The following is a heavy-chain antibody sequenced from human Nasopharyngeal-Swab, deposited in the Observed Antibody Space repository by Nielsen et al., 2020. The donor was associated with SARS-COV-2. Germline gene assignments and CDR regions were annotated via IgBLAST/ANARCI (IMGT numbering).Heavy chain of an antibody. CDR3: APDPNWGLGY. Sequence: GGSLRLSCAASGFTFNSYVMIWVRQAPGEGLEWVSYITVSGDATNYAESVKGRFTISRDNSKNLLYLQMNSLRVEDTATYYCAPDPNWGLGYWARGTLVTVSS. D-gene: IGHD7-27*01. CDR1: GFTFNSYV. CDR2: ITVSGDAT. V-gene: IGHV3-23*01. J-gene: IGHJ4*02.